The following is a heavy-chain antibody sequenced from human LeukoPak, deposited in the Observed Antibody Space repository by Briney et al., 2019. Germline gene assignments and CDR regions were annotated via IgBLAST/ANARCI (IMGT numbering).Heavy chain of an antibody. V-gene: IGHV4-30-4*01. CDR2: IYYSGST. CDR3: ARVRAAAGLDY. J-gene: IGHJ4*02. CDR1: GGSISSGDYY. D-gene: IGHD6-13*01. Sequence: PSETLSLTCTVSGGSISSGDYYWSWIRQPPGKGLEWIGHIYYSGSTYYNPSLKSRVTISVDTSKNQFSLKLSSVTAADTAVYYCARVRAAAGLDYWGQGTLVTVSS.